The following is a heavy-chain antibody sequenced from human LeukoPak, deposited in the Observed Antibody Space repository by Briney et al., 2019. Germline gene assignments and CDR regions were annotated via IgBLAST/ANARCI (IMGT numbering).Heavy chain of an antibody. CDR1: GYTFTSYG. CDR2: ISAYNGNT. V-gene: IGHV1-18*01. D-gene: IGHD2-2*01. J-gene: IGHJ4*02. Sequence: ASVKVSCKASGYTFTSYGFSWVRQAPGQGLEWMGWISAYNGNTRYAQSIQGRVTMTTDSSTSTTYMELRNLRSDDTAVYYCARDSRQLPLDYWGQGTLVTVSS. CDR3: ARDSRQLPLDY.